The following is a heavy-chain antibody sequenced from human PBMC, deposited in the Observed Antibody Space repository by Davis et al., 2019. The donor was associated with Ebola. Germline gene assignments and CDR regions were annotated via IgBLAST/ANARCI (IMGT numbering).Heavy chain of an antibody. CDR1: GYTFTSYG. J-gene: IGHJ4*02. V-gene: IGHV1-18*01. CDR3: ASPWHTIVQGLRV. CDR2: TSAYNGNT. D-gene: IGHD3-10*01. Sequence: ASVKVSCKASGYTFTSYGISWVRQAPGQGLEWMGWTSAYNGNTNYAQKLQGRVTMTTDTSTSTAYMELRSLRSEDTAVYYCASPWHTIVQGLRVWGQGTLVTVSS.